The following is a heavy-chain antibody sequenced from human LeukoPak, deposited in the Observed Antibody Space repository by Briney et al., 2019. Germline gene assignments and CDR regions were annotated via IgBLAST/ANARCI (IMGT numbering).Heavy chain of an antibody. V-gene: IGHV1-8*01. Sequence: VASVKVSCKASGYTFTSYDINWVRQATGQGLEWMGWMNPNSGNTGYAQKFQGRVTMTRNTSISTAYMKLSSLRSEDTAVYYCARGRHSSSWEDYWGQGTLVTVSS. CDR2: MNPNSGNT. J-gene: IGHJ4*03. CDR1: GYTFTSYD. CDR3: ARGRHSSSWEDY. D-gene: IGHD6-13*01.